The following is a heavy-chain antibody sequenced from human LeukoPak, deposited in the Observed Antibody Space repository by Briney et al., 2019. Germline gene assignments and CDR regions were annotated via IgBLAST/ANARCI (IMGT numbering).Heavy chain of an antibody. D-gene: IGHD6-19*01. CDR1: GFTFSGYI. V-gene: IGHV3-48*01. J-gene: IGHJ4*02. Sequence: GGSLRLSCAASGFTFSGYIMNWVRQAPGKGLEWVSFIGTSGNTVYYADSVKGRFTVSRDNAKNSLFLQMNSLRAEDTAVYYCARDQWLDYWGQGTLVTVSS. CDR2: IGTSGNTV. CDR3: ARDQWLDY.